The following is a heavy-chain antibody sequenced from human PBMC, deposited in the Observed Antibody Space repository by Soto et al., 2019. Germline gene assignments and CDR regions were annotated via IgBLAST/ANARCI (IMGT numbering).Heavy chain of an antibody. CDR2: VIPMFPKA. Sequence: QVRLVQSEAEVKKAGSSVKVSCKASGGTFISDAVTWVRQAPGQGLEWMGGVIPMFPKANYAQKFQGRANITAEQSTRPVDLELHSLKSEDKALYYCARCHSERSGPGYLDSWGQGTLVTVTS. CDR1: GGTFISDA. J-gene: IGHJ4*02. V-gene: IGHV1-69*01. D-gene: IGHD2-15*01. CDR3: ARCHSERSGPGYLDS.